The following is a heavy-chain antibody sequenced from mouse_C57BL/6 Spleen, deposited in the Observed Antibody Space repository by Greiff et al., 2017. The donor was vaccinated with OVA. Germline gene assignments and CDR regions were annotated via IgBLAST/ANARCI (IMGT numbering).Heavy chain of an antibody. CDR2: IHPNSGST. D-gene: IGHD1-1*01. CDR3: ARGGDYYGRKFAY. J-gene: IGHJ3*01. CDR1: GYTFTSYW. Sequence: VKLQQPGAELVKPGASVKLSCKASGYTFTSYWMHWVKQRPGQGLEWIGMIHPNSGSTNYNEKFKSKATLTVDKSSSTAYMQLSSLTSEDSAVYYCARGGDYYGRKFAYWGQGTLVTVSA. V-gene: IGHV1-64*01.